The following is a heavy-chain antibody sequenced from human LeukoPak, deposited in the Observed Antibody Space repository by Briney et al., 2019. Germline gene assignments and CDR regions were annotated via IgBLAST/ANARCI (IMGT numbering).Heavy chain of an antibody. D-gene: IGHD3-10*01. V-gene: IGHV3-23*01. CDR1: GFTFSSYG. J-gene: IGHJ4*02. CDR2: ISGSGGGT. CDR3: ARVVPPTDYGSGSYFWDPYYFDY. Sequence: PGGTLRLSCAASGFTFSSYGMSWVRQAPGKGLEWVSAISGSGGGTYYADSVKGRFTISRDNSKNTLYLQMNSLRAEDTAVYYCARVVPPTDYGSGSYFWDPYYFDYWGQGTLVTVSS.